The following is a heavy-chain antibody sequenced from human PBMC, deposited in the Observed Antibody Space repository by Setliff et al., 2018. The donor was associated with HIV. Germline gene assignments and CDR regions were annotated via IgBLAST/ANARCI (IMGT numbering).Heavy chain of an antibody. V-gene: IGHV3-30*04. CDR3: ARDCRVGWVFTYGMNV. CDR1: GFTFSYYT. CDR2: ISYDGNNK. Sequence: GGSLRLSCAASGFTFSYYTMHWIRQTPDNGLEWVAVISYDGNNKYYADSVKGRFTISRDNSKNTLFLQINSLRPEDTAVYYCARDCRVGWVFTYGMNVWGQGTTVTVSS. J-gene: IGHJ6*02. D-gene: IGHD6-13*01.